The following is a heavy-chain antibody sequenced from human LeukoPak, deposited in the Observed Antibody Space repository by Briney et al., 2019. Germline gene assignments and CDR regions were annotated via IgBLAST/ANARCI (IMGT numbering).Heavy chain of an antibody. J-gene: IGHJ5*02. D-gene: IGHD2/OR15-2a*01. CDR1: GFSFGTYW. CDR3: AKDVGTTSLYNWFDP. CDR2: IKQDGSEK. V-gene: IGHV3-7*01. Sequence: AGGSLRLSCAASGFSFGTYWMSWVRQAPGKGLEWVANIKQDGSEKYYVDSVKGRFTISRDNAKNSLYLQMNSLRAEDTAVYYCAKDVGTTSLYNWFDPWGQGTLVTVSS.